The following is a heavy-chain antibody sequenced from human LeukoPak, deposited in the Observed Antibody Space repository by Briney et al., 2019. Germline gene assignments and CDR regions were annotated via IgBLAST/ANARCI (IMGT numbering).Heavy chain of an antibody. V-gene: IGHV4-34*01. Sequence: SETLSLTCAVYGGSFGGYYWSWIRQPPGKGLEWIGEINHSGSTNYNPSLKSRVTISVDTSKNQFSLKLSSVTAADTAVYYCARGRITGTLLSRGYYYYYGMDVWGQGTTVTVSS. CDR1: GGSFGGYY. J-gene: IGHJ6*02. CDR2: INHSGST. CDR3: ARGRITGTLLSRGYYYYYGMDV. D-gene: IGHD1-7*01.